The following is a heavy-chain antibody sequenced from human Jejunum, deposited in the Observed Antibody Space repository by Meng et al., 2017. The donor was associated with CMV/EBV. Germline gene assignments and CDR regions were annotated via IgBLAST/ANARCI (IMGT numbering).Heavy chain of an antibody. J-gene: IGHJ4*02. CDR1: GGSISSSYHH. CDR2: IYKSGST. CDR3: ARDQVAGTLLGKFDY. Sequence: QLQLQGSGPGLVKPPETLSLTCTVSGGSISSSYHHWGWIRQSPGKGLEWIGSIYKSGSTTYNPSLKSRVTMSVDTSKNQFSLKMTSVTAADTAVYYCARDQVAGTLLGKFDYWGQGTLVTVSS. V-gene: IGHV4-39*07. D-gene: IGHD3-10*01.